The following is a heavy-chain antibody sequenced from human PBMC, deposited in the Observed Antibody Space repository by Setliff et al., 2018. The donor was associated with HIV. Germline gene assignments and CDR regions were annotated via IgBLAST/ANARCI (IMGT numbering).Heavy chain of an antibody. Sequence: SETLSLTCIVSGGSISSSSYYWGWIRQPPGKGLEWIGTVYYSGSTYYNPSLKSRVTISVDTSENQFSLKLSSVTAADTAVYYCARHTKHINMIYWLDPWGQGSLVTVSS. CDR2: VYYSGST. J-gene: IGHJ5*02. D-gene: IGHD3-22*01. CDR3: ARHTKHINMIYWLDP. V-gene: IGHV4-39*01. CDR1: GGSISSSSYY.